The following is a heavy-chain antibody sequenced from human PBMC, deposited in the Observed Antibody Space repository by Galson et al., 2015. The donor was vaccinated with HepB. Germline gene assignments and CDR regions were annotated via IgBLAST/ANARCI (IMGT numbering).Heavy chain of an antibody. J-gene: IGHJ1*01. CDR3: ARSPAADPGYFQH. Sequence: SLRLSCAASGFTFSSYWMSWVRQAPGKGLEWVANIKQDGSEKYYVDSVKGRFTISRDNAKNSLYLQMNSLRAEDTAVYYCARSPAADPGYFQHWGQGTLVTVSS. V-gene: IGHV3-7*03. D-gene: IGHD2-15*01. CDR1: GFTFSSYW. CDR2: IKQDGSEK.